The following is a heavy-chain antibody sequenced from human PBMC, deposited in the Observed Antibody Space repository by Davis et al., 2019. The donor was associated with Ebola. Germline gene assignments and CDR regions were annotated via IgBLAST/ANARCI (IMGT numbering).Heavy chain of an antibody. Sequence: GESLKISCAASGFTFISYWMNWVRQAPGKGLEWVSSISSSSSYIYYADSVKGRFTISRDNAKNSLYLQMNSLRAEDTAVYYCARGFSKWFRELSDYWGQGTLVTVSS. D-gene: IGHD3-10*01. CDR3: ARGFSKWFRELSDY. CDR2: ISSSSSYI. CDR1: GFTFISYW. V-gene: IGHV3-21*01. J-gene: IGHJ4*02.